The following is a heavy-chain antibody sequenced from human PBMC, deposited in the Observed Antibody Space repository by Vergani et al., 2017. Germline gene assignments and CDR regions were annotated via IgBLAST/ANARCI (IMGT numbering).Heavy chain of an antibody. CDR1: GYTFSTYY. Sequence: QVQLVQSGAEVKKPGASVTVSCKASGYTFSTYYMHWVRQAPGQGLEWMGIINPSSGITIYAQKFQGRVTMTRDTSTSTVYMELSSLRSDDTAVYYCARDSYSNYVYWGQGTLVTVSS. CDR3: ARDSYSNYVY. CDR2: INPSSGIT. D-gene: IGHD4-11*01. J-gene: IGHJ4*02. V-gene: IGHV1-46*01.